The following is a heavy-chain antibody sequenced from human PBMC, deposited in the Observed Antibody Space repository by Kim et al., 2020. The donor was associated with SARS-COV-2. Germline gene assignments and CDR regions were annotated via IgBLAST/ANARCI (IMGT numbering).Heavy chain of an antibody. V-gene: IGHV3-23*01. J-gene: IGHJ5*02. CDR2: ISGSGGST. Sequence: GGSLRLSCAASGFTFSSYAMSWVRQAPGKGLEWVSAISGSGGSTYYADSVKGRFTISRDNSKNTLYLQMNSLRAEDTAVYYCAKDLKHEWIPIRRRGGWSPFDPWGQGTLVTVSS. CDR1: GFTFSSYA. D-gene: IGHD6-19*01. CDR3: AKDLKHEWIPIRRRGGWSPFDP.